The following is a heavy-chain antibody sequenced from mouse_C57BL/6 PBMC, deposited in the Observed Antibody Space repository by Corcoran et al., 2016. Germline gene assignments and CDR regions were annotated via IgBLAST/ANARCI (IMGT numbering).Heavy chain of an antibody. Sequence: EVQLPQSGPELVKPGASVKLSCKASGYTFTDYYMNWVKQSPGKSLEWFGDINPNNGGTSYNQKFKGKATLTVDKSSSTAYMELRSLTSEDSAVYYCARRDYGRMDYCGQGSSVTVSS. D-gene: IGHD1-1*01. V-gene: IGHV1-26*01. CDR1: GYTFTDYY. J-gene: IGHJ4*01. CDR3: ARRDYGRMDY. CDR2: INPNNGGT.